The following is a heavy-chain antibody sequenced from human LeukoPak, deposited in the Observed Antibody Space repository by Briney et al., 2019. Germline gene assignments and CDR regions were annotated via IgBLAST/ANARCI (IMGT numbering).Heavy chain of an antibody. Sequence: GGSLRLSCAASGFTFINAWMTWVRQAPGKGLEWIGRIKSKTNGGTTDYATPVKGRFTFSRDDSKSTLYLQMDSLKTENTAVYFCTTAPDTSDYWGQGTLVTVSS. CDR1: GFTFINAW. CDR2: IKSKTNGGTT. J-gene: IGHJ4*02. CDR3: TTAPDTSDY. V-gene: IGHV3-15*01. D-gene: IGHD5-18*01.